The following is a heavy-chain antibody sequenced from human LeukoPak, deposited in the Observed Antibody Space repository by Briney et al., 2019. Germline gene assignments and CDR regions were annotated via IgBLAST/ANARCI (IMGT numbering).Heavy chain of an antibody. J-gene: IGHJ6*02. CDR2: ISYDGSNK. D-gene: IGHD4-17*01. Sequence: GGSLRLSCAASGFTFSSYAMHWVRQAPGKGLEWVAVISYDGSNKYYADSVKGRFTISRDNSKNTLYLQMNSLRAEDTAVYYCARALTTVTLAYYYGMDVWGQGTTVTVSS. CDR1: GFTFSSYA. V-gene: IGHV3-30-3*01. CDR3: ARALTTVTLAYYYGMDV.